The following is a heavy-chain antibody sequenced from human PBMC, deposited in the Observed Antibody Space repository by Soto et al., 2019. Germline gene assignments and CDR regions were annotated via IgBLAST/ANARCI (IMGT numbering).Heavy chain of an antibody. Sequence: ASVKVSCKASGYTFTSYAMHWVRQAPGQRLEWMGWINAGNGNTKYSQKFQGRVTITRDTSASTAYMELSSLRSEDTAVYYCARVYNWNYGEPFDYWGQGTLVTVSS. CDR1: GYTFTSYA. J-gene: IGHJ4*02. CDR3: ARVYNWNYGEPFDY. D-gene: IGHD1-7*01. CDR2: INAGNGNT. V-gene: IGHV1-3*01.